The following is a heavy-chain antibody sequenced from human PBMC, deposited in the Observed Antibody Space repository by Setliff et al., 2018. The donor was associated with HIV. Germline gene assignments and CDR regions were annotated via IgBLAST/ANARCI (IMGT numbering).Heavy chain of an antibody. Sequence: GGSLRLSCTASGFTFGDYAMTWVRQAPGKGLEWVGFIRSKAYGGTTEYAASVKGRFTISRDDSKSIAYLQMNSLKTEDTAVYYCAQITVMGYWGQGTLVTVSS. CDR1: GFTFGDYA. D-gene: IGHD4-4*01. CDR3: AQITVMGY. CDR2: IRSKAYGGTT. V-gene: IGHV3-49*04. J-gene: IGHJ4*02.